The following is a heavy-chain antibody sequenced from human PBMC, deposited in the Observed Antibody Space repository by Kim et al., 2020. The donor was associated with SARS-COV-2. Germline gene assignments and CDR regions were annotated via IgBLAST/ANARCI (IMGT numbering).Heavy chain of an antibody. D-gene: IGHD6-6*01. CDR2: IYWDDDK. V-gene: IGHV2-5*02. CDR1: GFSLSTSGVG. J-gene: IGHJ6*02. Sequence: SGPTLVNPTQTLTLTCTFSGFSLSTSGVGVGWIRQPPGKALEWLALIYWDDDKRYSPSLKSRLTITKDTSKNQVVLTMTNMDPVDTATYYCAHSKGQLVPPVYYYYGMDVWGQGTTVTVSS. CDR3: AHSKGQLVPPVYYYYGMDV.